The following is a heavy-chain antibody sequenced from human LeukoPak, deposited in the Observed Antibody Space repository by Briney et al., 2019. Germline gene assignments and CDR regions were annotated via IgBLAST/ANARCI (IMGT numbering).Heavy chain of an antibody. Sequence: GESLKISCKGSGYSFTSYWIGWVRQLPGKGLEWMGIIYPGDSDTRYSPSFQGQVTISADKSISTAYLQWSSLKASDTAMYYCARQGRSSGGSCYSLHSCAFDIWGQGTLVTVSS. CDR2: IYPGDSDT. J-gene: IGHJ3*02. CDR1: GYSFTSYW. V-gene: IGHV5-51*01. D-gene: IGHD2-15*01. CDR3: ARQGRSSGGSCYSLHSCAFDI.